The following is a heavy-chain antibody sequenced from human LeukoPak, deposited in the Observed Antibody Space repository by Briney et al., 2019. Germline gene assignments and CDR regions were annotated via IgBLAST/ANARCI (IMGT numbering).Heavy chain of an antibody. Sequence: GGSLRHSCAASGFTFSSYAMHWVRQAPGKGLEWVAVIWYDGSNKYYADSVKGRFTISRDNSKNTLYLQMNSLRAEDTAVYYCARDSTPKSGYYDFWSGYPPRGGAFGIWGQGTMVTVSS. CDR1: GFTFSSYA. J-gene: IGHJ3*02. D-gene: IGHD3-3*01. V-gene: IGHV3-33*08. CDR2: IWYDGSNK. CDR3: ARDSTPKSGYYDFWSGYPPRGGAFGI.